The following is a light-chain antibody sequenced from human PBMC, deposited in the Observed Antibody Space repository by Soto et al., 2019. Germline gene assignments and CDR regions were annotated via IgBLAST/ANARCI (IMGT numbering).Light chain of an antibody. V-gene: IGKV3-15*01. CDR2: GAS. J-gene: IGKJ4*01. CDR3: QQYNNWPPLT. CDR1: QSVSSN. Sequence: EIVMTLSPATPSVSPGERATLSCRASQSVSSNLAWYQQKPGQAPRLLIYGASTRATGIPARFSGSGSGTEFTLTISSLQSEDFAVYYCQQYNNWPPLTFGGGTKVEIK.